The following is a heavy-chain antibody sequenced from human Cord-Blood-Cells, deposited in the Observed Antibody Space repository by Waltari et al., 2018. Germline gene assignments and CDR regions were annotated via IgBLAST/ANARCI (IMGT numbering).Heavy chain of an antibody. J-gene: IGHJ5*02. CDR2: IYYSGNT. CDR1: GGSISSSSYY. V-gene: IGHV4-39*01. D-gene: IGHD6-6*01. CDR3: ASEYSSSSNWFDP. Sequence: QLQLQESGPGLVKPSETLSLTCTVSGGSISSSSYYWASIRQPPGKGLEWIGSIYYSGNTYYNPSLKSRVTISVDTSKNQFSLKLSSVTAADTAVYYCASEYSSSSNWFDPWGQGTLVTVSS.